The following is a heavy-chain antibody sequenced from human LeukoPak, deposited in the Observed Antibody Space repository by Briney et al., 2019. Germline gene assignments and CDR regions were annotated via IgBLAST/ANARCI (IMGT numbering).Heavy chain of an antibody. J-gene: IGHJ4*02. Sequence: SETLSLTCTVSGGSVSGYYWSWIRQPPRKGLEWIGYIFYTGTTLYSPSLKTRVTMSVDTSENQFSLKLSSVTAADTAVYYCARHDVVPVIRRGFDFWGQGTLVTVSS. CDR1: GGSVSGYY. CDR2: IFYTGTT. CDR3: ARHDVVPVIRRGFDF. D-gene: IGHD2-21*02. V-gene: IGHV4-59*08.